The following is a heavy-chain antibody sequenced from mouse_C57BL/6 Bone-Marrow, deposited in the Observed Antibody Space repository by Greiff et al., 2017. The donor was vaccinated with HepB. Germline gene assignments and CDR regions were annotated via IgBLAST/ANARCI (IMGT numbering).Heavy chain of an antibody. CDR1: GYTFTSYW. Sequence: QVQLQQPGAELVKPGASVKLSCKASGYTFTSYWMHWVKQRPGRGLEWIGRIDPNSGGTKYNEKFKSKATLTVDKPSSTAYIQLSSLTSEDSAVYYCAREGDFYGSGGAYCGRGTLVTVSA. J-gene: IGHJ3*01. D-gene: IGHD1-1*01. CDR2: IDPNSGGT. V-gene: IGHV1-72*01. CDR3: AREGDFYGSGGAY.